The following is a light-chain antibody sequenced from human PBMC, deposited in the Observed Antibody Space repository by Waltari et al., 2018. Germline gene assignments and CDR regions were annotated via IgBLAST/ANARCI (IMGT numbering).Light chain of an antibody. V-gene: IGLV3-19*01. CDR2: GKN. J-gene: IGLJ1*01. Sequence: SSELTQDPAVSVALGQTVTTTYQGAPPTSSYSSRYQLKPGQAPVLVIYGKNHRPPGIPDRFSGSNSGNTSSLTITGARAEDEADYYCDSRDSSDKPLGVFGTGTQVTVL. CDR1: PPTSSY. CDR3: DSRDSSDKPLGV.